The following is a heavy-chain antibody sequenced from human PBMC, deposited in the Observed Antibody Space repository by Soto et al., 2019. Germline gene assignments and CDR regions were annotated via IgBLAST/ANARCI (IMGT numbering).Heavy chain of an antibody. V-gene: IGHV3-23*01. D-gene: IGHD6-13*01. Sequence: PGGSLRLSCAASGFTFSSYAMSWVRQAPGKGLEWVSAISGSGGSTYYADSVKGRFTISRDNSKNTLYLQMNSLRAEDTAVYYCASDGIGRYSSSSYYLGQGTLVTVSS. CDR2: ISGSGGST. CDR3: ASDGIGRYSSSSYY. CDR1: GFTFSSYA. J-gene: IGHJ4*02.